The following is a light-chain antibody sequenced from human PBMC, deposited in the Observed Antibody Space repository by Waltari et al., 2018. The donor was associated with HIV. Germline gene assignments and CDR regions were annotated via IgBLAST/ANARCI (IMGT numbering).Light chain of an antibody. V-gene: IGLV1-47*01. CDR2: RNN. Sequence: QSVLTQPPPASGTPGQRVTTSCSGRSSTIAPNYVHWYQQLPGTAPKLLIYRNNQRPSGVPDRFSGSKSGTSTALAISGLRSEDEADYYCATWDDSLSGRVFGGGTKLTVL. CDR3: ATWDDSLSGRV. CDR1: SSTIAPNY. J-gene: IGLJ3*02.